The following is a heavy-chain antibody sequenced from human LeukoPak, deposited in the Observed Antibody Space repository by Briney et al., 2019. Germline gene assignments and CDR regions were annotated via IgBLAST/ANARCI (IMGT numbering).Heavy chain of an antibody. Sequence: GGSLRLSCAASGFIFSSYAMHWVRQAPGKGLEWVAVISYDGSNKYYADSVKGRFTISRDNSKNTLYLQMNSLRAEDTAVYYCARDGYCSGGSCYFEISGDAFDIWGQGTMVTVSS. CDR2: ISYDGSNK. CDR3: ARDGYCSGGSCYFEISGDAFDI. V-gene: IGHV3-30*04. J-gene: IGHJ3*02. D-gene: IGHD2-15*01. CDR1: GFIFSSYA.